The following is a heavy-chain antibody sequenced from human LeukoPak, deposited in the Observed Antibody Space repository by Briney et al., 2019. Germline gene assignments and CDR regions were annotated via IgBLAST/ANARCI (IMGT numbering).Heavy chain of an antibody. J-gene: IGHJ4*02. CDR1: GGTFSSYA. D-gene: IGHD3-22*01. CDR3: ARVPTRGSSGYSPDY. Sequence: SVKVSCKASGGTFSSYAISWVRQAPGQGLEWMGGIIPIFGTANYAQKFQGRVTITADKSTSTAYMELSSLRSEDTAVYYCARVPTRGSSGYSPDYWGQGTLVTVSS. V-gene: IGHV1-69*06. CDR2: IIPIFGTA.